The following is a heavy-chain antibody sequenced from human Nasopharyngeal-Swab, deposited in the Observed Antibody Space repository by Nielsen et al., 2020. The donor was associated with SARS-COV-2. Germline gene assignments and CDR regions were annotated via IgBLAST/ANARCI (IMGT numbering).Heavy chain of an antibody. CDR3: ASPRGYYYSSGAFDY. CDR2: ISSSSSYI. Sequence: GESLKISCAASGFTFSSYSMNWVRQAPGKGLEWVSSISSSSSYIYYADSVKGRFTISRDNAKNSLYLQMNSLRAEDTAVYYCASPRGYYYSSGAFDYWGQGTLVTVSS. V-gene: IGHV3-21*01. D-gene: IGHD3-22*01. J-gene: IGHJ4*02. CDR1: GFTFSSYS.